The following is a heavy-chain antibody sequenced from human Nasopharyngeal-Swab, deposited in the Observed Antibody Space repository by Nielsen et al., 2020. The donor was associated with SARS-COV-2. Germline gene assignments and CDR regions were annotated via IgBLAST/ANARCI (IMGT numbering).Heavy chain of an antibody. D-gene: IGHD6-25*01. CDR1: GFTVSSNY. J-gene: IGHJ3*02. V-gene: IGHV3-53*04. CDR2: IYSGGST. Sequence: GGSLRLSCAASGFTVSSNYMSWVRQAPGKGLKWVSVIYSGGSTYYADSVKGRFTISRHNSKNTLYLQMNSLRAEDTAVYYCATYPRHDAFDIWGQGTMVTVSS. CDR3: ATYPRHDAFDI.